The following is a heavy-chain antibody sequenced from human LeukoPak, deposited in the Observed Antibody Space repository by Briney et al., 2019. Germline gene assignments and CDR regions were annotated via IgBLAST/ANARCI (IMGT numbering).Heavy chain of an antibody. V-gene: IGHV3-33*01. Sequence: PGGALRLSCAASGFTFSSYGMHWVGQAPGKGLEGVAVICYDGSKKYYADSVKGRFTISRDNSKNTLYLQMNSLRAEDTAVYYCARAVVTAIPYNWFAPWGQGTLVTVSS. CDR3: ARAVVTAIPYNWFAP. CDR1: GFTFSSYG. CDR2: ICYDGSKK. D-gene: IGHD2-21*02. J-gene: IGHJ5*02.